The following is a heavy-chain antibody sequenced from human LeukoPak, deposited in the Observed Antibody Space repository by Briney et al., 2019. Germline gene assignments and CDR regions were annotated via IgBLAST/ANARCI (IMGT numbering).Heavy chain of an antibody. CDR3: ARGLNYNSSRPHYYYYYYMDV. D-gene: IGHD6-13*01. CDR2: ITSSSRYI. J-gene: IGHJ6*03. V-gene: IGHV3-21*01. Sequence: PGGSLRLSCAASGFTFSSYSMNWVRQAPGKGLEWVSSITSSSRYIYYADSVKGRFTISRDNSRNTLYLQMDGLRAVDTALYYCARGLNYNSSRPHYYYYYYMDVWGKGTTVTVSS. CDR1: GFTFSSYS.